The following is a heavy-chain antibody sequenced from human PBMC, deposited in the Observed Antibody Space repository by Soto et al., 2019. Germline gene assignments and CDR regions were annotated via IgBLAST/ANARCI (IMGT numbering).Heavy chain of an antibody. Sequence: QVQLQESGPGLVKPSETLSLTCTVSGGSISSYYWCWIRQPPGKGLVWLGYIYYSGSTNYNPSLKSRVTRSVYTSKNQFSLRLSSVTAADTPVYYCARDGGVVVAATDSSGYDHYGMDVWGQGPTVNVSS. V-gene: IGHV4-59*12. J-gene: IGHJ6*01. CDR1: GGSISSYY. D-gene: IGHD3-22*01. CDR3: ARDGGVVVAATDSSGYDHYGMDV. CDR2: IYYSGST.